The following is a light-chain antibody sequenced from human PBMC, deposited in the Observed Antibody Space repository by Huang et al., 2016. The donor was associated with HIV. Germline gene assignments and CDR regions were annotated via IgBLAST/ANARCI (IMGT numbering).Light chain of an antibody. CDR2: ATP. CDR1: QSIRTY. J-gene: IGKJ2*02. V-gene: IGKV1-39*01. Sequence: DIQMTQSPSSLSASVGDRVTRTCRASQSIRTYLNWYQQKPGKATKVLIYATPSLQSGVPSRFSGSGSGTDFTLTISSLQPEDFATYYCQQSYTTPRTFGQGTKLEIK. CDR3: QQSYTTPRT.